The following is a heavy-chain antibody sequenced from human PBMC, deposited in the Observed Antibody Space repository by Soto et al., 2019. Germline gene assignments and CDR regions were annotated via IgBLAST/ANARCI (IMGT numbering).Heavy chain of an antibody. CDR1: GYTFTSYD. Sequence: ASVKVSCKASGYTFTSYDINWVRQAPGQGLEWVGWINPTSEYTAHAQKFQGRVTLTREISTATDYMELSSLTSEDTAVYFCDRQVHPGYSSDWGPGTQVTVSS. J-gene: IGHJ4*02. V-gene: IGHV1-8*01. CDR3: DRQVHPGYSSD. CDR2: INPTSEYT. D-gene: IGHD2-15*01.